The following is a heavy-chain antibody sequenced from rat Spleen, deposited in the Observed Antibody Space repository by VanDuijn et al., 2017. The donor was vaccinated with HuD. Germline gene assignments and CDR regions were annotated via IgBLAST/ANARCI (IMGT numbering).Heavy chain of an antibody. D-gene: IGHD1-1*01. J-gene: IGHJ3*01. V-gene: IGHV5-20*01. CDR1: GFTFSDYY. CDR2: ISSEGRSS. CDR3: TTVLQGHGFAY. Sequence: EVQLVESDGGLVQPGRSLKLSCAASGFTFSDYYMAWVRQAPTKGLEWVATISSEGRSSYYPDSVKGRFTISRQNTQNTLYLQMNSLRSEDTATYYCTTVLQGHGFAYWGQGTLVTVSS.